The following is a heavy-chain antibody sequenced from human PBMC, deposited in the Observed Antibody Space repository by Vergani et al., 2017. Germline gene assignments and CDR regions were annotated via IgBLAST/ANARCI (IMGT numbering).Heavy chain of an antibody. D-gene: IGHD3/OR15-3a*01. CDR2: IYHSGGA. CDR3: ARGQTGYXRDWSTYFFYMDV. V-gene: IGHV4-39*01. Sequence: QLHLQESGPGLVKPSETLTLTCTVSGGSITSSSYYWGWIRQPPGKGLEWIGNIYHSGGAYYNPSLKGRVTISVDTSKNQFSLEVTSVTAADTAIYFCARGQTGYXRDWSTYFFYMDVWGKGTTVTVSS. J-gene: IGHJ6*03. CDR1: GGSITSSSYY.